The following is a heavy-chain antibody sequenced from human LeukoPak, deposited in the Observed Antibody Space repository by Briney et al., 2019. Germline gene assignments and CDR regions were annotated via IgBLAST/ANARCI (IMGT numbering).Heavy chain of an antibody. CDR1: GFTLDDYA. Sequence: GGSLRLSCAASGFTLDDYAMHWVRQAPGKGLEWVSGISWNSGSIGYADSVKGRFTISRDNAKNSLYLQMNSLRAEDTALYYCAKADILTGYYDYWGQGTLVTVSS. D-gene: IGHD3-9*01. CDR3: AKADILTGYYDY. V-gene: IGHV3-9*01. CDR2: ISWNSGSI. J-gene: IGHJ4*02.